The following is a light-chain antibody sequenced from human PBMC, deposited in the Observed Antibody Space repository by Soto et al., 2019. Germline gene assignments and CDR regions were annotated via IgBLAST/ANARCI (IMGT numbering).Light chain of an antibody. Sequence: QSALTQPPSASGTPGQRVTISCSGSSSNIGSNSVNWYQQLPGTAPKPLTHSNNQRPSGVPDRFSGSKSGTSASLAISGLQSEDEADYYCAAWDDSLNGVVFGGGTKLTVL. V-gene: IGLV1-44*01. CDR1: SSNIGSNS. J-gene: IGLJ2*01. CDR2: SNN. CDR3: AAWDDSLNGVV.